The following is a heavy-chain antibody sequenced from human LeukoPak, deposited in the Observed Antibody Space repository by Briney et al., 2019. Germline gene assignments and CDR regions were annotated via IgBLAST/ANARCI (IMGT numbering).Heavy chain of an antibody. CDR2: INHSGST. D-gene: IGHD5-18*01. CDR3: ARGSWIQLWLRQRQSVAFDI. V-gene: IGHV4-34*01. J-gene: IGHJ3*02. CDR1: GGSFSGYY. Sequence: KPSETLSLTCAVYGGSFSGYYWSWIRQPPGKGLEWIGEINHSGSTNYNPSLKSRVTISVDTSKNQFSLKLSSVTAADTAVYYCARGSWIQLWLRQRQSVAFDIWGQGTMVTVSS.